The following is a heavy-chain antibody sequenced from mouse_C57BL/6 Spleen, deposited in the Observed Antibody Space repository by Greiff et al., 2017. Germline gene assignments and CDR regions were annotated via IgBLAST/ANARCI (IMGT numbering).Heavy chain of an antibody. CDR3: ARGEGYGPGYFDV. J-gene: IGHJ1*03. CDR1: GYTFTDYY. V-gene: IGHV1-26*01. CDR2: INPNNGGT. D-gene: IGHD1-1*01. Sequence: VQLQQSGPELVKPGASVKISCKASGYTFTDYYMNWVKQSHGKSLEWIGDINPNNGGTSYNQKFKGKATLTVDKASSTAYMELRSLTSEDSAVYYCARGEGYGPGYFDVWGTGTTVTVSS.